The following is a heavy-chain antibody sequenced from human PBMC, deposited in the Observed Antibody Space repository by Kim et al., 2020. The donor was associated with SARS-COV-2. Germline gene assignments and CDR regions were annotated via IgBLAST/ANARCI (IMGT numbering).Heavy chain of an antibody. D-gene: IGHD3-9*01. CDR3: ARDHYDILTGYSIWEKFDP. J-gene: IGHJ5*02. CDR2: IIPIFGTA. V-gene: IGHV1-69*13. Sequence: SVKVSCKASGGTFSSYAISWVRQAPGQGLEWMGGIIPIFGTANYAQKFQGRVTITADESTSTAYMELSSLRSEDTAVYYCARDHYDILTGYSIWEKFDPWGQGTLVTVSS. CDR1: GGTFSSYA.